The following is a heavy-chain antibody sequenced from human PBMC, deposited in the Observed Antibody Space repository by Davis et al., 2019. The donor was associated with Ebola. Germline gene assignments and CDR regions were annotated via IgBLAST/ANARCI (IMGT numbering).Heavy chain of an antibody. Sequence: PGGSLRLSCAASGFTFSSYAMSWVRQAPGKGLEWVSYISSSSSTIYYADSVKGRFTISRDNAKNTLYVQMNSLRVEDTAVYYWARDTYRPEGGWFFYGLEVWGQGTTVTVSS. CDR2: ISSSSSTI. CDR1: GFTFSSYA. CDR3: ARDTYRPEGGWFFYGLEV. D-gene: IGHD2-15*01. V-gene: IGHV3-48*04. J-gene: IGHJ6*02.